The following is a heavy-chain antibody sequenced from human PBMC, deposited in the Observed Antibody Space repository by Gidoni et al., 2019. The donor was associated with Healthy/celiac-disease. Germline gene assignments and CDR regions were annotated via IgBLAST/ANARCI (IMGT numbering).Heavy chain of an antibody. CDR2: ISSSGSTI. J-gene: IGHJ3*02. CDR3: ARPYYYDSSGSGDAFDI. V-gene: IGHV3-11*01. D-gene: IGHD3-22*01. Sequence: EWVSYISSSGSTIYYADSVKGRFTISRDNAKNSLYLQMNSLRAEDTAVYYCARPYYYDSSGSGDAFDIWGQGTMVTVSS.